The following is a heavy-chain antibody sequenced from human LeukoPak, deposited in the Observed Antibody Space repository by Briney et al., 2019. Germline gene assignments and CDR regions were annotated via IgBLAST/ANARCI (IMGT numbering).Heavy chain of an antibody. J-gene: IGHJ4*02. CDR2: ISSNGGST. CDR3: AKGRGYSYGQLDY. D-gene: IGHD5-18*01. CDR1: GFTFSSYA. Sequence: GGSLRLSCAASGFTFSSYAMHWVRQAPGKGLEYVSAISSNGGSTYYANSVKGRFTISRDNSKNTLYLQMGSLRAEDMALYYCAKGRGYSYGQLDYWGQGTLVTVSS. V-gene: IGHV3-64*01.